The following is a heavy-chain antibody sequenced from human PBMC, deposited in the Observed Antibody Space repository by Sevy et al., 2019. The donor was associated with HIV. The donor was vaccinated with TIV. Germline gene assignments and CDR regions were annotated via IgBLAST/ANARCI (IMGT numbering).Heavy chain of an antibody. CDR2: ISGGGGST. Sequence: GGSLRLCCAASGFTFSSYAMSWVRQAPGKGLEWVSGISGGGGSTYYADSVKGRFTISRNNSKNTLYLQMNSLRAEDTAVYYCAKDQGGDYFDYWGQGTLVTVSS. V-gene: IGHV3-23*01. J-gene: IGHJ4*02. D-gene: IGHD4-17*01. CDR1: GFTFSSYA. CDR3: AKDQGGDYFDY.